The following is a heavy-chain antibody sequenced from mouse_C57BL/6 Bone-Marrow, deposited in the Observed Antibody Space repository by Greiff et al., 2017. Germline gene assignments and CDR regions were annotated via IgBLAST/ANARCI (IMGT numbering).Heavy chain of an antibody. CDR3: ARERVSGYFDV. Sequence: QVQLQQPGAELVMPGASVKLSCKASGYTFTSYWMHWVKQRPGQGLEWIGEIDPSDSFTNYNHKFKGKSTLTVDKSSSTAYMQLSSLTSEDSAVYYSARERVSGYFDVWGTGTTVTVSS. CDR1: GYTFTSYW. J-gene: IGHJ1*03. CDR2: IDPSDSFT. V-gene: IGHV1-69*01.